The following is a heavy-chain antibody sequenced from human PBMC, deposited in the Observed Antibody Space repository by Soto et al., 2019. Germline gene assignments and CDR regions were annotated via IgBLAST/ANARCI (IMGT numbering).Heavy chain of an antibody. J-gene: IGHJ4*02. D-gene: IGHD1-26*01. CDR2: IIHIFGTA. CDR1: GGTFSSYA. Sequence: QVQLVQSGAEVKKPGSSVKVSCKASGGTFSSYAISWVRQAPGQVLEWMGGIIHIFGTANHAQNVQGIVTITEDESTSPAYMELSRLGSEDTAVYYCASSGATPIYYFDYWGQGTLVAVSS. V-gene: IGHV1-69*12. CDR3: ASSGATPIYYFDY.